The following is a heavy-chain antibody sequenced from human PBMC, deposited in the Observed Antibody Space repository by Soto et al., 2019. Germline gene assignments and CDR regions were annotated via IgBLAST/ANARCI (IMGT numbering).Heavy chain of an antibody. CDR2: IVVGSGNT. CDR1: GFTFTNSA. D-gene: IGHD6-13*01. V-gene: IGHV1-58*01. J-gene: IGHJ6*02. Sequence: ASVKVSCKASGFTFTNSAVQWVRQARGQRLEWMGWIVVGSGNTIYAQKFQERVTITRDLSTSTAYMELSSLRSEDTPVYYCAAQGQQHLRYYNSMDVWGQRTTVSVSS. CDR3: AAQGQQHLRYYNSMDV.